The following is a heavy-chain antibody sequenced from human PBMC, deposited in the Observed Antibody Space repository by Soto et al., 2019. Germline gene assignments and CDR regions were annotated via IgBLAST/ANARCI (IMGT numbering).Heavy chain of an antibody. Sequence: QVQLQESGPGLVKPSQTLSLTCTVSGGSISSGDYYWSWIRQPPGKGLEWIGYIYYSGSTYYNPSLKTRLTISVDTSKNQFSLKLSSVTAADTAVYYCARDLHTVPTSYFDYWGQGTLVTVSS. J-gene: IGHJ4*02. CDR2: IYYSGST. D-gene: IGHD4-17*01. CDR3: ARDLHTVPTSYFDY. V-gene: IGHV4-30-4*01. CDR1: GGSISSGDYY.